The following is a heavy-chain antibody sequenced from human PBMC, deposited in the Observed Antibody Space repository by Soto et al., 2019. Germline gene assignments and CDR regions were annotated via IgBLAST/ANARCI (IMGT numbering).Heavy chain of an antibody. J-gene: IGHJ5*02. Sequence: SETLSLTCAVSSGSISSSNWWSWVRQPPGKGLEWIGEIYHSGSTNYNPSLKSRVTISVDKSKNQFSLKLSSVTAADTAVYYCARRGLNYYGSGSYYNANWFDPWGQGTLVTVSS. CDR3: ARRGLNYYGSGSYYNANWFDP. CDR1: SGSISSSNW. V-gene: IGHV4-4*02. CDR2: IYHSGST. D-gene: IGHD3-10*01.